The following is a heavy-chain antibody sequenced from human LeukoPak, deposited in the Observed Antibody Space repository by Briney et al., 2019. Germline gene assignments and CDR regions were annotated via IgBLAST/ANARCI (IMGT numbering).Heavy chain of an antibody. CDR3: ARDRETGTKYETYYYDSSGSAPGY. J-gene: IGHJ4*02. D-gene: IGHD3-22*01. Sequence: ASVKVSCKASGYTFTSYGISWVRQAPGQGLEWMGWISAYNGNTNYAQKLQGRVTMTTDTSTSTAYMELRSLRSDDTAVYHCARDRETGTKYETYYYDSSGSAPGYWGQGTLVTVSS. V-gene: IGHV1-18*01. CDR2: ISAYNGNT. CDR1: GYTFTSYG.